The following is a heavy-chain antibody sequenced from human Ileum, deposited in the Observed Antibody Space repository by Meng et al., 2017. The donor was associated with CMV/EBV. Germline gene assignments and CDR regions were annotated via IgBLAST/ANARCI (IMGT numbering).Heavy chain of an antibody. J-gene: IGHJ6*02. CDR1: GGTFSSYA. V-gene: IGHV1-69*05. D-gene: IGHD3-3*01. CDR3: ARAKITIFGVVIRNNYYYYGMDV. Sequence: SVKVSCKASGGTFSSYAISWVRQAPGQGLEWMGGIIPIFGTANCAQKFQGRVTITTDESTSTAYMELSSLRSEDTAVYYCARAKITIFGVVIRNNYYYYGMDVWGQGTMVTVSS. CDR2: IIPIFGTA.